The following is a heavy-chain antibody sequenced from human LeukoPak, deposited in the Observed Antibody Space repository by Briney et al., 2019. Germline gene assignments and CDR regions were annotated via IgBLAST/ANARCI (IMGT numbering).Heavy chain of an antibody. D-gene: IGHD6-6*01. J-gene: IGHJ4*02. CDR1: GYTFTGYY. CDR3: AREHSSSSGKVFDY. Sequence: ASVEVSCKASGYTFTGYYIHWARQAPGQGLEWMGWINPNSGGTNYAQNFQGRVTMTRDTSISTAYMELSRLRSDDTAMYYCAREHSSSSGKVFDYWGQGTLVTVSS. V-gene: IGHV1-2*02. CDR2: INPNSGGT.